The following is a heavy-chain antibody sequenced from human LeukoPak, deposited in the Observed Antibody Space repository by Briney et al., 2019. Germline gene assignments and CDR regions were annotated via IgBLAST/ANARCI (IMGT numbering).Heavy chain of an antibody. D-gene: IGHD5-18*01. CDR3: AKGRATAVANWYFGL. J-gene: IGHJ2*01. CDR2: IRYDGTNK. CDR1: GFTFTSYG. Sequence: GGSLRLSCAASGFTFTSYGMHWVRQAPGKGLEWVAFIRYDGTNKYYADSVKGRLTISRDNSKNTLYLEMNSLRPEDTAMYYCAKGRATAVANWYFGLWGRGTLVTVSS. V-gene: IGHV3-30*02.